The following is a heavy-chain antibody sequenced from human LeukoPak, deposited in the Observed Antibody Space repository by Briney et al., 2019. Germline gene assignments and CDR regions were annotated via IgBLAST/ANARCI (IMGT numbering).Heavy chain of an antibody. CDR3: TKGDDYGANTRLPKYNWFDP. Sequence: GGSLRLSCAASGFSISNNAMHWVRQAPGRGLEWVAFIRYDGNNKNYADSVKGRFTISRDNSRDTLYLQMNSLRADDTAVYYRTKGDDYGANTRLPKYNWFDPWGQGTLVTVSS. J-gene: IGHJ5*02. D-gene: IGHD4-23*01. V-gene: IGHV3-30*02. CDR1: GFSISNNA. CDR2: IRYDGNNK.